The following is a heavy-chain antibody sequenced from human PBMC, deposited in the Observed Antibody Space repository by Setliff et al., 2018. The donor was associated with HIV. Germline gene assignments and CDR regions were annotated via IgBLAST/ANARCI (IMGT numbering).Heavy chain of an antibody. CDR3: AKDTADYGGNSWLRAFDI. CDR2: INWNSGTL. V-gene: IGHV3-9*01. CDR1: RFTFSNNA. D-gene: IGHD4-17*01. J-gene: IGHJ3*02. Sequence: PGGSLRLSCAASRFTFSNNAMGWVRQAPGKGLEWVSGINWNSGTLGYADSVKGRFTISRDNAKNSLYLQMNSLRAEDTAFYYRAKDTADYGGNSWLRAFDIWGQGTMVTVSS.